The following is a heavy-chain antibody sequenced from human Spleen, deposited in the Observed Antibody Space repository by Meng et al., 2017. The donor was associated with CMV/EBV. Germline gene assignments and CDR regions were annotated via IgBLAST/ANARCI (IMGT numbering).Heavy chain of an antibody. CDR1: GFTLSNHW. CDR2: ISSDGTSI. Sequence: GGSLRLSCAVSGFTLSNHWMHWVRQAPGKGRVWVACISSDGTSIRYADSVKGRFTISRDNAKNALYLQMNSLRVEDTAVFYCARDSATFSYYYGMDVWGQGTTVTVSS. J-gene: IGHJ6*02. V-gene: IGHV3-74*01. CDR3: ARDSATFSYYYGMDV. D-gene: IGHD2/OR15-2a*01.